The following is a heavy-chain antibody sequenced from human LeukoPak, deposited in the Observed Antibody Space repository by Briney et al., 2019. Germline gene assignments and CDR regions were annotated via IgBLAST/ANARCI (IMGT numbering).Heavy chain of an antibody. D-gene: IGHD3-10*01. Sequence: SETLSLTCTVSGGSINSYYWSWIRQPPGKGLEWIGYIYYSGSTNYNPSLKSRVTISVDTSKNQFSLKLSSVTAADTAVYYCARWFGELSLFDPWGQGTLVTVSS. J-gene: IGHJ5*01. CDR1: GGSINSYY. V-gene: IGHV4-59*01. CDR2: IYYSGST. CDR3: ARWFGELSLFDP.